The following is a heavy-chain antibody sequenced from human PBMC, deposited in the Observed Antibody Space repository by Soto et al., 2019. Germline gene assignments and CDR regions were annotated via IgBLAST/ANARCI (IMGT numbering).Heavy chain of an antibody. CDR1: GFIFSSHG. D-gene: IGHD1-26*01. CDR2: IWNDGSKK. CDR3: VRTPSRGSYHDY. V-gene: IGHV3-33*01. J-gene: IGHJ4*02. Sequence: QVQLVESGGGVVQPGRSLRLSCAASGFIFSSHGMHWVRQAPGKGLEWVAVIWNDGSKKYYADSVKGRFTISRDNSKNTLYMKRNSLRAEDTVVYFCVRTPSRGSYHDYWGQGTLVTVSS.